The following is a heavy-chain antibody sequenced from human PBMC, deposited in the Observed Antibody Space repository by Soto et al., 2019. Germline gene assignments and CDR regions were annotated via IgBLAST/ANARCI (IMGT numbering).Heavy chain of an antibody. V-gene: IGHV1-46*01. CDR3: AKHVDTAMVPNYNWFDP. J-gene: IGHJ5*02. CDR2: INPSGGST. CDR1: GYTFTSYY. Sequence: ASVKVSCKASGYTFTSYYMHWVRQAPGQGLEWMGIINPSGGSTNYAQKLQGRVTMTTDTSTSTAYMGLRSLRSDDTAVYYCAKHVDTAMVPNYNWFDPWGQGTLVTVSS. D-gene: IGHD5-18*01.